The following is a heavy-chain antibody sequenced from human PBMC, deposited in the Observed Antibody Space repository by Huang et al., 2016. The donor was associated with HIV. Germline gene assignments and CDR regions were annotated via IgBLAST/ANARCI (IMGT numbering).Heavy chain of an antibody. CDR2: IIVYNGNT. Sequence: QVQLVQSGAEVKKPGASVKVSCKASGYTFSSFGISWVRPAPGQGLEWGGWIIVYNGNTKFAQKFQGRLTMTTDTSTSTAYMELRSLRSDDTAVYYCARGGGIQLWLLGYYYMDVWGDGTTVTVSS. D-gene: IGHD5-18*01. CDR3: ARGGGIQLWLLGYYYMDV. V-gene: IGHV1-18*01. J-gene: IGHJ6*03. CDR1: GYTFSSFG.